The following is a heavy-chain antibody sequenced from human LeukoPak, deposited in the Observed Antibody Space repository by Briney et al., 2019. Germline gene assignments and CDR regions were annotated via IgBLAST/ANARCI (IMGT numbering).Heavy chain of an antibody. CDR2: IYSGGST. CDR3: ARIAQQHFDY. CDR1: GFAFSNYA. V-gene: IGHV3-53*01. Sequence: TGGSLRLSCGASGFAFSNYAMSWVRQAPGKGLEWVSVIYSGGSTYYADSVKGRFTISRDNSKNTLYLQMNSLRAEDTAVYYCARIAQQHFDYWGQGTLVTVSS. J-gene: IGHJ4*02. D-gene: IGHD2-21*01.